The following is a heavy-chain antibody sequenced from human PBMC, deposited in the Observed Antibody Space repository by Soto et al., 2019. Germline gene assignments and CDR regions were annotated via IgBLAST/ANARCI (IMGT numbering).Heavy chain of an antibody. D-gene: IGHD6-13*01. CDR2: IGTAGDT. J-gene: IGHJ4*02. Sequence: GGSLSLSCEASGFTFRGFDMHGVRQPTGKGLEWVSSIGTAGDTYYAVSVKGRFTISRDNAKNSLSLQMNSLRAGDMAVYFCAKSQEIGTHFFDSWGQGTQVTVSS. V-gene: IGHV3-13*01. CDR3: AKSQEIGTHFFDS. CDR1: GFTFRGFD.